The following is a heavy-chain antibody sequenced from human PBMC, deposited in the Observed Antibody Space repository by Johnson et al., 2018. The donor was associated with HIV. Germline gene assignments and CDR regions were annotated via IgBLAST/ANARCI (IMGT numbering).Heavy chain of an antibody. V-gene: IGHV3-30*04. CDR1: GFTFSSYA. CDR2: ISYDGSNK. CDR3: ATALGYDAFDI. J-gene: IGHJ3*02. D-gene: IGHD6-13*01. Sequence: QVQLVESGGGVVLPGRSLRLSCAASGFTFSSYAMHWVRQAPGKGLEWVAVISYDGSNKYYADSVKGRFTISRDNSKNTLYLQMNSLRAEDTAVYYCATALGYDAFDIWGQGTMVTVSS.